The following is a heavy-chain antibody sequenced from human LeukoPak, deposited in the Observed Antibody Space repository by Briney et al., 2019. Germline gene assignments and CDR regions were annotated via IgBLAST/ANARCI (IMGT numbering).Heavy chain of an antibody. Sequence: MASETLSLTCSVSGASFNTNYWSWIRQPPGRGLEWIGYVFDSGSTNYNPSLKSRVTISVDTSTKQFSLRLSSVTAADTAVYYCARLYQQSKWKYYFYYMDVWGKGTAVTVSS. CDR1: GASFNTNY. CDR2: VFDSGST. CDR3: ARLYQQSKWKYYFYYMDV. V-gene: IGHV4-59*01. J-gene: IGHJ6*03. D-gene: IGHD1-1*01.